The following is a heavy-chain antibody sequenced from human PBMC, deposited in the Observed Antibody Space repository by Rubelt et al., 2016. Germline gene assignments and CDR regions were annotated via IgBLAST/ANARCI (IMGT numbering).Heavy chain of an antibody. J-gene: IGHJ6*02. Sequence: QPQLQESGPGLVKPSETLSITCTVSGGSITSSSYFCGWIRQPPGKGLEWIGSIYYTGSTYFNPSLKSRVTLSIDTSENYFSLRLNPVTAADTAVYYCAKDGYQLPPGGMDVCGQGTTVTVSS. CDR2: IYYTGST. V-gene: IGHV4-39*02. CDR1: GGSITSSSYF. CDR3: AKDGYQLPPGGMDV. D-gene: IGHD2-2*01.